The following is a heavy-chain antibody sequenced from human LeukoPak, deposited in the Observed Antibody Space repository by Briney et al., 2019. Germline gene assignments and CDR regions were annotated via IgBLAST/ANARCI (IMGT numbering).Heavy chain of an antibody. CDR1: GFTFSDYY. J-gene: IGHJ4*02. D-gene: IGHD2-2*01. CDR2: ISSSGSTT. CDR3: ARDRIVVVPAAPVDY. V-gene: IGHV3-11*04. Sequence: GGSLRLSCAASGFTFSDYYMSWIRQAPGKGLEWVSYISSSGSTTYYADSVKGRFTISRDNAKNSLYLQMNSLRAEDTAVYYCARDRIVVVPAAPVDYWGQGTLVTVSS.